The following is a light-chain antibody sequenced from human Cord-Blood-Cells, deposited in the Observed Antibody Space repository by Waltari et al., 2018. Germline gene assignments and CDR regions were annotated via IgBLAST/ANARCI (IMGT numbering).Light chain of an antibody. CDR3: SSYTSSSTWV. V-gene: IGLV2-14*01. CDR1: SSDVVGYNY. Sequence: SALTQPASVSGSPGQSITISCTGTSSDVVGYNYVSWSQQHPGKAPKLMIYEVSNRPSGVSNRFAGSKSGNTASLTISGLQAEDEADYYCSSYTSSSTWVFGGGTKLTVL. CDR2: EVS. J-gene: IGLJ3*02.